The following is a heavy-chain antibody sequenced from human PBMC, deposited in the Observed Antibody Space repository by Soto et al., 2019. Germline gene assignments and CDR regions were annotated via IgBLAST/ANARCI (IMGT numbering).Heavy chain of an antibody. Sequence: GESLKISCKGSGYSFTSYWIGWVRQMPGKGLEWMGVMYPGDSDTRYSPSFQGQVTISADKSISTAYLQWSSLKASDTAMYYCARLPAYYDSLTGYYYYYGMDVWGQGTTVSVSS. CDR3: ARLPAYYDSLTGYYYYYGMDV. CDR2: MYPGDSDT. CDR1: GYSFTSYW. D-gene: IGHD3-9*01. J-gene: IGHJ6*02. V-gene: IGHV5-51*01.